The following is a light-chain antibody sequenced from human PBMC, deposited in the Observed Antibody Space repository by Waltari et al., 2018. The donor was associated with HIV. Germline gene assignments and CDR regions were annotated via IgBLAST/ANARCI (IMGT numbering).Light chain of an antibody. V-gene: IGLV4-60*03. CDR1: SGHSSYI. CDR3: ETWDHNIRV. J-gene: IGLJ3*02. Sequence: QPVLTQSSSASASLGSSVKLTCTLSSGHSSYIIAWHQQQPGKAPRYLMKLEGNGDYNKGIGVPDRFSGSSSGADRYLTMSNVQSEDEADYYCETWDHNIRVFGGGTKLTVL. CDR2: LEGNGDY.